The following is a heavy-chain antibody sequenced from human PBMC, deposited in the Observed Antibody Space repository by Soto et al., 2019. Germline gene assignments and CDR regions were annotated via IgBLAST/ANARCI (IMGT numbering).Heavy chain of an antibody. CDR1: GFTFSRYS. Sequence: EVQLVESGGGLVKPGGSLRLSCAASGFTFSRYSMNWVRQAPGKGLEWVSSISSSSSYIYYADSVKGRFTISRDNAKNSQYLQVNRLRAEDTAVYYCASGEFIVVVPVLWGQGTLVTVS. D-gene: IGHD2-2*01. J-gene: IGHJ4*02. V-gene: IGHV3-21*01. CDR3: ASGEFIVVVPVL. CDR2: ISSSSSYI.